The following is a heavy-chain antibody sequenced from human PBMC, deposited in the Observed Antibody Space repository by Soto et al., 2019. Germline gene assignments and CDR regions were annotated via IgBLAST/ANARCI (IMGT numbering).Heavy chain of an antibody. V-gene: IGHV4-39*01. Sequence: QLLLQESGPGLVKPSETLSLTCTVSGGSILDSTYYWAWIRQSPGKGLEWIGTIFYSGGTFYTPSFKSRVTMSVDTSNNQFSLKLSSVTAADTAVYYCARQASGYYFGWFDPLGQGTLVTVSS. J-gene: IGHJ5*02. CDR1: GGSILDSTYY. CDR2: IFYSGGT. CDR3: ARQASGYYFGWFDP. D-gene: IGHD3-22*01.